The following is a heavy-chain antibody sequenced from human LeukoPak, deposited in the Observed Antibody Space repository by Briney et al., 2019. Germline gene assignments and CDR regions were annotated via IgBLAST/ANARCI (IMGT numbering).Heavy chain of an antibody. D-gene: IGHD3-10*01. Sequence: PGGSLRLSCAASGFTFSSCEMNWVRQAPGKGLEWVSYISSSGSTIYYADSVKGRFTISRDNAENSLYLQMNSLRAEDTAVYYCMGAGRITMVRGVMNGMDVWGKGTTVTVSS. CDR3: MGAGRITMVRGVMNGMDV. CDR2: ISSSGSTI. V-gene: IGHV3-48*03. J-gene: IGHJ6*04. CDR1: GFTFSSCE.